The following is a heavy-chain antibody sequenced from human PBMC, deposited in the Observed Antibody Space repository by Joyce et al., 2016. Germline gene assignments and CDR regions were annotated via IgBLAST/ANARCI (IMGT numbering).Heavy chain of an antibody. V-gene: IGHV3-21*02. CDR1: GFTFSTPS. CDR3: ARGGIVYDYSMDL. D-gene: IGHD3-22*01. CDR2: ISSGSTYI. Sequence: EVQLVESGGGLVKPGGSLRISCAASGFTFSTPSMSWFRRVPGKGLEWVSAISSGSTYIFYADSVKGRFTVSRDNAKNSLYLQMNSLRAEDTAVFFCARGGIVYDYSMDLWGQGTTVTVSS. J-gene: IGHJ6*02.